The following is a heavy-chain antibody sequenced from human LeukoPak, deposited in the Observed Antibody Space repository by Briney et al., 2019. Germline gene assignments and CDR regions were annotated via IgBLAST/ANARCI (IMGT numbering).Heavy chain of an antibody. Sequence: GGSLRLSCAASGFTFSSYWMHWVRQAPGKGLVWVSLINSDGSSRNYADSVKGRFTISRDNSKNTLYLQMNSLRAEDTAVYYCAKDPYSSGYHYYYYGMDVWGQGTTVTVSS. CDR1: GFTFSSYW. D-gene: IGHD3-22*01. J-gene: IGHJ6*02. CDR3: AKDPYSSGYHYYYYGMDV. V-gene: IGHV3-74*01. CDR2: INSDGSSR.